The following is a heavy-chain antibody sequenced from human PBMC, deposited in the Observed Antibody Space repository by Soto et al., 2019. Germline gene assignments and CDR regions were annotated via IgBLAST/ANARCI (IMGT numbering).Heavy chain of an antibody. J-gene: IGHJ4*02. D-gene: IGHD2-2*01. V-gene: IGHV5-51*01. CDR1: GFTFTSYW. CDR2: IYPGDSDS. CDR3: AKHEGYCSTTTCSNFDY. Sequence: GESLKISCKGSGFTFTSYWVAWVRQMPGKGLEWMGIIYPGDSDSSYSPSFQGQVTISADKSINTAYLHWSSLKASDTAIYYCAKHEGYCSTTTCSNFDYWGQGTLVTVSS.